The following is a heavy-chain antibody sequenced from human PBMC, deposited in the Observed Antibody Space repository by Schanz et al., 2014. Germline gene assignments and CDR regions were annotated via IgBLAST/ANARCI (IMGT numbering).Heavy chain of an antibody. Sequence: DVQLLESGGGLEQPGGSLRLSCAASGCTFTNYAMSWVRQAPGKGLEWVSLIRDIGDTAYYADSLKGRFTISRDNSKGALSLQMSSLRAEDTAVSYCAKSLESWPGGRCSRGYLGYWGQGTLVTVYS. J-gene: IGHJ4*02. CDR1: GCTFTNYA. CDR2: IRDIGDTA. D-gene: IGHD2-15*01. V-gene: IGHV3-23*01. CDR3: AKSLESWPGGRCSRGYLGY.